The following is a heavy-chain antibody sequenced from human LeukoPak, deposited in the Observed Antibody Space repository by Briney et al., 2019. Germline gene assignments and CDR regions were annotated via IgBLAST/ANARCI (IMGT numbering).Heavy chain of an antibody. D-gene: IGHD2-2*01. CDR2: MNPNSGNT. J-gene: IGHJ4*02. CDR3: ARTCSGTSCSDLDY. CDR1: GYTFTSYA. V-gene: IGHV1-8*02. Sequence: GASVKVSCKASGYTFTSYAMHWVRQAPGQGLEWMGWMNPNSGNTGYAQKFQGRVTMTRDTSISTAYMELSSLRSEDTAVYYCARTCSGTSCSDLDYWGQGTLVTVSS.